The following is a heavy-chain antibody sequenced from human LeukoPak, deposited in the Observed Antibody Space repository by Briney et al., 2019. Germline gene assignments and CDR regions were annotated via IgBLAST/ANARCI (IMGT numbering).Heavy chain of an antibody. D-gene: IGHD3-9*01. CDR3: ARWDYDILTGYYDY. V-gene: IGHV1-2*02. CDR1: GYTFSGYY. CDR2: INPNSGGT. J-gene: IGHJ4*02. Sequence: ASVKVSCKASGYTFSGYYIHWVRQAPGQGLEWMGWINPNSGGTNYAQKFQGRVTMTRDTSISTAYMELSRLRSDDTAVYYCARWDYDILTGYYDYWGQGTLVTVSS.